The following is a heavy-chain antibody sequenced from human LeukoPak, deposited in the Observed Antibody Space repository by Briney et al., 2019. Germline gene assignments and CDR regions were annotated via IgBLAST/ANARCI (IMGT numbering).Heavy chain of an antibody. CDR2: INSDGSST. V-gene: IGHV3-74*01. CDR1: GFTFSSNW. D-gene: IGHD3-16*02. CDR3: ATFTERENYHYTANL. Sequence: GGPLSLSCAASGFTFSSNWMHGVPQNPGKGLVWVSRINSDGSSTNYADSVKGRFTISRDNAKNTLYLQMNSLRAEDTAVYYCATFTERENYHYTANLWGQGTLVIVS. J-gene: IGHJ4*02.